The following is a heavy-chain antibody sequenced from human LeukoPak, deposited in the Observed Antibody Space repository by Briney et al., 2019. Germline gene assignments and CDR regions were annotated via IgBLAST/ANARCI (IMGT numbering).Heavy chain of an antibody. J-gene: IGHJ4*02. Sequence: SETLSLTCTVSGGSISSGGYYWSWLPPPPGKGLEWIGYIYYSGSTYYNPSLKSRVTISVDTSKNQFSLKLSSVTAADTAVYYCARWRWLQKNFDYWVWGTLVTVSS. CDR1: GGSISSGGYY. CDR3: ARWRWLQKNFDY. D-gene: IGHD5-24*01. CDR2: IYYSGST. V-gene: IGHV4-31*03.